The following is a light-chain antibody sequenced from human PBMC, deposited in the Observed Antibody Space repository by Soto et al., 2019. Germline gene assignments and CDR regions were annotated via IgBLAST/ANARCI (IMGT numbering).Light chain of an antibody. CDR1: QSISNY. CDR3: QQSYGTPLT. J-gene: IGKJ4*01. Sequence: DMEMTQSPSSLSAFVGDRVTITCRASQSISNYLNWYQHKPGKVPKLLIYAASSLQSGVPTRFSGSGSGSDFTLTINSLPPEECATYYCQQSYGTPLTLGGGTKIEIK. V-gene: IGKV1-39*01. CDR2: AAS.